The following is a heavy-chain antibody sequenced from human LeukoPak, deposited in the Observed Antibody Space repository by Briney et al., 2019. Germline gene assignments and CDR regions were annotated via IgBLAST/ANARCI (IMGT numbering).Heavy chain of an antibody. D-gene: IGHD3-10*01. Sequence: SETLSLTCTVSGGSITSYYWSWLRQPPGKGLDWIAIISDSGSTYYNPSLKSRVTISLDTSKKQFSLKLTSVTAADTAVYYCARDFGPSRGFDYWGQGTLVTVSS. J-gene: IGHJ4*02. CDR3: ARDFGPSRGFDY. CDR1: GGSITSYY. V-gene: IGHV4-59*01. CDR2: ISDSGST.